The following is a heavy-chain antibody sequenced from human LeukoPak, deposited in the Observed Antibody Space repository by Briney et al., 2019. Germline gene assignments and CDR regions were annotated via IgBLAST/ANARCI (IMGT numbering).Heavy chain of an antibody. CDR2: YYWHDEK. D-gene: IGHD1-1*01. J-gene: IGHJ4*02. CDR3: AHRPPAGHFDY. Sequence: SGRTLGNPTQTLALTCTFSGFSLNSHALGVGWICHPPGKALDRLALYYWHDEKRYSTSLESRLTITKDTSKNQVVLTMTNMDPVDTATYYCAHRPPAGHFDYWGQGSLVTVSS. V-gene: IGHV2-5*01. CDR1: GFSLNSHALG.